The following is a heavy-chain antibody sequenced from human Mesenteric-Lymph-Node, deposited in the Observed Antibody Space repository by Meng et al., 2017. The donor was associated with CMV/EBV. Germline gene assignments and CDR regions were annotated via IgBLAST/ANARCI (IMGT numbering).Heavy chain of an antibody. CDR3: ARVFRSTSCYDY. CDR1: GGSISSSIYY. D-gene: IGHD2-2*01. V-gene: IGHV4-39*07. CDR2: IYYSGST. Sequence: SETLSLTCTVSGGSISSSIYYWVWIRQPPGKGLEWIGSIYYSGSTYYNPSLKSRVTISVDTSKNYFSLKLSSVTAADTAVYYCARVFRSTSCYDYWGQGTLVTVSS. J-gene: IGHJ4*02.